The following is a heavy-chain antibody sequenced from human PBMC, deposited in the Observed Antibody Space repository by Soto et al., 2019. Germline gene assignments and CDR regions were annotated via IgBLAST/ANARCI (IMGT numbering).Heavy chain of an antibody. CDR1: GDSISSGGYY. CDR3: ARDRNINWPQGAFDI. Sequence: QVQLQESGPGLVKPSQTLSLTCTVSGDSISSGGYYWSWIRQHPGKGLEWIGYIYYSGSAYYNPSLKSRLTISVATSKNQFSLKLSSVTAADTAMYYCARDRNINWPQGAFDIWGQGTMVTVSS. V-gene: IGHV4-31*03. J-gene: IGHJ3*02. D-gene: IGHD1-20*01. CDR2: IYYSGSA.